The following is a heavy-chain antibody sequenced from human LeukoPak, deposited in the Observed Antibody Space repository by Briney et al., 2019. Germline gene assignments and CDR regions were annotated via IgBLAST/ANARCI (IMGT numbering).Heavy chain of an antibody. D-gene: IGHD2-15*01. Sequence: SETLSLTCTVSGGSISSYYWSWIRQPPGKGLEWIGYIYYSGTTNYNPSLKSRVTISVDTSKNQFSLKLRSVTAADTAVYYCSRPASGGSSDRYFDLWGRGALVTVSS. CDR1: GGSISSYY. CDR3: SRPASGGSSDRYFDL. J-gene: IGHJ2*01. V-gene: IGHV4-59*01. CDR2: IYYSGTT.